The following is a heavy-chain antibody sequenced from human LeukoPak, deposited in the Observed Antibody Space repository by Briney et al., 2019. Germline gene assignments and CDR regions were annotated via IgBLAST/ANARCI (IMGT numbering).Heavy chain of an antibody. CDR3: ARGTRQSSNHYFDY. CDR1: GGSISSYY. Sequence: SETLSLTCTVSGGSISSYYWSWIRQPPGKGLEWIGYIYYSGSTNYNPSLKSRVTISVDTSKNQFSLKLNSVTAADTAVYYCARGTRQSSNHYFDYWGQGTLVTVSS. D-gene: IGHD4-11*01. CDR2: IYYSGST. V-gene: IGHV4-59*01. J-gene: IGHJ4*02.